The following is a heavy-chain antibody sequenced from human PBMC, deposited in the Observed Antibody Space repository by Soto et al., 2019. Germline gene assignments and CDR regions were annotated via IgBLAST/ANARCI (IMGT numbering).Heavy chain of an antibody. CDR1: GDSISIGNKY. J-gene: IGHJ6*02. CDR2: IFSSGTT. D-gene: IGHD3-16*01. CDR3: ARVPSPFDYYYAMDV. V-gene: IGHV4-30-4*01. Sequence: LSLTCTASGDSISIGNKYWSWIRHPPGKGLEWIGYIFSSGTTYYNPSLKSRLTMSLDASQNQFSLKLNSLTDADTAVYFCARVPSPFDYYYAMDVWGQGTTVTVS.